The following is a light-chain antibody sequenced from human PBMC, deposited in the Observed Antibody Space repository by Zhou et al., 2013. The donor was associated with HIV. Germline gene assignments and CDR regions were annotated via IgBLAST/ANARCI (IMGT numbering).Light chain of an antibody. V-gene: IGKV1-39*01. CDR3: QQYNSHSRT. J-gene: IGKJ1*01. CDR1: QTISSY. Sequence: DIQMTQSPSSLSASVGDRVTITCRASQTISSYLNWYQQKPGKAPKLLIYAASSLQSGVPSRFSGSGSGTDFTLTIDNLQPDDFATYYCQQYNSHSRTFGQGTSV. CDR2: AAS.